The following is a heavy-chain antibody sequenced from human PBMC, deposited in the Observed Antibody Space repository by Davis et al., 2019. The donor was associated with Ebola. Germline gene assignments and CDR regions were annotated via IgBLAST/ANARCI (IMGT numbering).Heavy chain of an antibody. V-gene: IGHV1-18*04. J-gene: IGHJ6*02. CDR2: ISAYNGHT. CDR1: GYTFPTYG. D-gene: IGHD3-22*01. CDR3: ARGGGGRGGYYHPYYYGMDV. Sequence: AASVKVSCKASGYTFPTYGISWVRQAPGQGLEWMGWISAYNGHTNYVQKLRGRVTMTTDTSTSTAYMELSSLRSEDTAVYYCARGGGGRGGYYHPYYYGMDVWGQGTTVTVSS.